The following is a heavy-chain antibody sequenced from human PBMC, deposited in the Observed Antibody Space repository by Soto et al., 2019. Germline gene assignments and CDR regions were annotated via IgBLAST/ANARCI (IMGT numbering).Heavy chain of an antibody. D-gene: IGHD3-16*01. Sequence: PSETLSLTCTVSGTSISTYYWSWIRQPPGKGLEWIGYIHHSGSTKYNPSLKSRVTMSIDTPRNQFSLKLNSVTAADTAVYYCASGVWVAAFHYWGQGPLVTVSS. CDR3: ASGVWVAAFHY. J-gene: IGHJ4*02. V-gene: IGHV4-59*01. CDR1: GTSISTYY. CDR2: IHHSGST.